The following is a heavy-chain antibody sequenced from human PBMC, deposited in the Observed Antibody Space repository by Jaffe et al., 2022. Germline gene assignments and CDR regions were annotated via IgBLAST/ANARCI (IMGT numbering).Heavy chain of an antibody. CDR2: IYYSGST. J-gene: IGHJ4*02. CDR3: AEGIAVAVFDY. D-gene: IGHD6-19*01. V-gene: IGHV4-39*01. Sequence: QLQLQESGPGLVKPSETLSLTCTVSGGSISSSSYYWGWIRQPPGKGLEWIGSIYYSGSTYYNPSLKSRVTISVDTSKNQFSLKLSSVTAADTAVYYCAEGIAVAVFDYWGQGTLVTVSS. CDR1: GGSISSSSYY.